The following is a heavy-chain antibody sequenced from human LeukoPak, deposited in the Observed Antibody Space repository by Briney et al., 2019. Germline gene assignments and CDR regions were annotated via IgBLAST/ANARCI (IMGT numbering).Heavy chain of an antibody. J-gene: IGHJ4*02. CDR1: GFTFSSYA. Sequence: GGSLRLSCAASGFTFSSYAMSWVRQAPGKGLEWVSAISGSGGSTYYADSVKGRFTISRDNSKNTLYLQMNSLRAEDTAVYYCLKKNSIAARKLEDFDYWGQGTLVTVSS. V-gene: IGHV3-23*01. CDR3: LKKNSIAARKLEDFDY. CDR2: ISGSGGST. D-gene: IGHD6-6*01.